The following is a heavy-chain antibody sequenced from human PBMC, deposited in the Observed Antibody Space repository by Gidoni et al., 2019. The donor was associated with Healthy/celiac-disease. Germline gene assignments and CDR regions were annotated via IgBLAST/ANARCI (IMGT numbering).Heavy chain of an antibody. J-gene: IGHJ3*02. CDR1: GFSLSPSGMR. V-gene: IGHV2-70*04. CDR3: ARTPITGTTRYVFDI. D-gene: IGHD1-7*01. CDR2: IDWDDDK. Sequence: QVTLKESGPALVTPTQTLTLTCTFSGFSLSPSGMRVSWIRQPPGKALEWLARIDWDDDKFYSTSLKTRLTISKDTSKNQVVLTMTNMDPVDTATYYCARTPITGTTRYVFDIWGQGTMVTVSS.